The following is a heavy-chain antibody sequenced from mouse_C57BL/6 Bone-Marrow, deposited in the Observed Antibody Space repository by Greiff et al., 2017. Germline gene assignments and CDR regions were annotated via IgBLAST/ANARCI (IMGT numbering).Heavy chain of an antibody. Sequence: VQLQQSGAELARPGASVKLSCKASGYTFTSYGISWVKQRTGQGLEWIGEIYPRSGNIYYNEKFKGKATLTADKSSSTAYMELRSLTSEDSAVYFYATDYYDYCFDYWGQGTALTVSS. V-gene: IGHV1-81*01. CDR2: IYPRSGNI. CDR3: ATDYYDYCFDY. J-gene: IGHJ2*01. D-gene: IGHD2-4*01. CDR1: GYTFTSYG.